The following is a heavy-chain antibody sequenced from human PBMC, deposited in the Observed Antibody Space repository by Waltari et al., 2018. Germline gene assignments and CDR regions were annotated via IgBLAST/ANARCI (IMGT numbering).Heavy chain of an antibody. D-gene: IGHD5-12*01. Sequence: QVQLVQSGAEVKKPGASVKVSCKASGYTFTGYYMHWVRQAPGQGLEWMGWINPNSGGTNNAQKFQGRVTMTRDTSISTAYMELSRLRSDDTAVYYGARGHQGYSGYVGYWGQGTLVTVSS. V-gene: IGHV1-2*02. CDR3: ARGHQGYSGYVGY. J-gene: IGHJ4*02. CDR1: GYTFTGYY. CDR2: INPNSGGT.